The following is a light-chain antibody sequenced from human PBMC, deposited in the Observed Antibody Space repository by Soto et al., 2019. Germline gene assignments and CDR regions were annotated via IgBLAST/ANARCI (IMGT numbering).Light chain of an antibody. Sequence: EIMMTQSPATVSVSPGERATLSCRASQSIRTNVAWYQQKPGQALSLLIYDASTRATGLSSRFSGSGSGTEFTLTISSLQSEDVAIYYCQQYNDWPPLTSGGGTRLEI. CDR3: QQYNDWPPLT. J-gene: IGKJ4*01. V-gene: IGKV3-15*01. CDR2: DAS. CDR1: QSIRTN.